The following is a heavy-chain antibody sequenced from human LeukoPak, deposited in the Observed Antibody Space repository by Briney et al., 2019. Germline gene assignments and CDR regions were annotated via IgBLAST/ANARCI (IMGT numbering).Heavy chain of an antibody. CDR1: GFTFSSYA. V-gene: IGHV3-30*04. CDR3: AKDAEGFGELLSAVDI. D-gene: IGHD3-10*01. CDR2: ISYDGSNK. J-gene: IGHJ3*02. Sequence: QGGGSLRLSCAASGFTFSSYAMHWVRQAPGKGLEWVAVISYDGSNKYYADSVKGRFTISRDNSKNTLYLQMNSLRAEDTAVYYCAKDAEGFGELLSAVDIWGQGTMVTVSS.